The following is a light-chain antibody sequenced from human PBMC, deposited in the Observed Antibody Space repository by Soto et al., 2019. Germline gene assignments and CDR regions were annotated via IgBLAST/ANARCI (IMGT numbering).Light chain of an antibody. CDR2: DAS. J-gene: IGKJ2*02. CDR3: QQFDSVPCT. Sequence: DIQMTQSPSSLSASVGDRVTITCQASPDIINYLIWYQHKPGKAPKLLIYDASTLGTGVSSRFSGGGSGTHFTFTISSLQPEDIATYYCQQFDSVPCTFGQGTKLELK. V-gene: IGKV1-33*01. CDR1: PDIINY.